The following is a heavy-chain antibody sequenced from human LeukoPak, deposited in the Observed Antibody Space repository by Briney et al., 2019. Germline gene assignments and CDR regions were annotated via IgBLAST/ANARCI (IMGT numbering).Heavy chain of an antibody. Sequence: GESLKISCKGSGYSFSTYWIGWVRQMPGQGLEWMGIIYPGDSDTTYSPSFQGQVTISVDKSISTAYLQWSSLKASDAAMYYCATSLYYPYYFDYWGQGTLVTVSS. J-gene: IGHJ4*02. CDR3: ATSLYYPYYFDY. V-gene: IGHV5-51*01. CDR1: GYSFSTYW. D-gene: IGHD3-22*01. CDR2: IYPGDSDT.